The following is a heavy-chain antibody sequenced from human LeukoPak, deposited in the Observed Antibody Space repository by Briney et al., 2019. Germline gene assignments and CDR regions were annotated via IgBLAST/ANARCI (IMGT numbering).Heavy chain of an antibody. J-gene: IGHJ5*02. CDR2: IYYSGST. CDR3: ARDPYSSSWYHWFDP. Sequence: PSQTLSLTCTVSGGSISSGGYYWSWIRQHPGKGLEWIGYIYYSGSTYYNPSLKSRVTISVDTSKNQFSLKLSSVTAVDTAVYYCARDPYSSSWYHWFDPWGQGTLVTVSS. V-gene: IGHV4-31*03. CDR1: GGSISSGGYY. D-gene: IGHD6-13*01.